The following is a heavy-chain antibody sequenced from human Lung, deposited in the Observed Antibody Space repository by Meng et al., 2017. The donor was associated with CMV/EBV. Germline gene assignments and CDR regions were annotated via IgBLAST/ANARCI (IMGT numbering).Heavy chain of an antibody. V-gene: IGHV3-11*01. CDR2: ITGGATAI. Sequence: GGSLRLXCAASGFTFSDYDMSWIRQAPGKRLEWVAYITGGATAIYYADTVKGRFSITRDNASKSLFLQMNSLRAEDTGLYYYAGLVVDGFDIWGQGTKVTVSS. CDR1: GFTFSDYD. CDR3: AGLVVDGFDI. J-gene: IGHJ3*02.